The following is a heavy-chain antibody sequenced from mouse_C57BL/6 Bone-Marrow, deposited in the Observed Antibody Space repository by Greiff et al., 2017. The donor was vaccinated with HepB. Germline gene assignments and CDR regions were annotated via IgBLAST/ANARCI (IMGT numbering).Heavy chain of an antibody. CDR3: ARMGTP. CDR2: INPNNGGT. D-gene: IGHD3-3*01. J-gene: IGHJ3*01. CDR1: GYTFTDYY. Sequence: VQLQQSGPELVKPGASVKISCKGSGYTFTDYYMNWVKQSHGKSLEWIGDINPNNGGTSYNQKFKGKATLTVDKSSSTAYMELRSLTSEDSAVYYCARMGTPWGQGTLVTVSA. V-gene: IGHV1-26*01.